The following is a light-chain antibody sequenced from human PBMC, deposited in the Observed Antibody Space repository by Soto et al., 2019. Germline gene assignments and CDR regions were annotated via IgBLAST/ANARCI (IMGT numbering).Light chain of an antibody. Sequence: EIQMTQSPSTLSASVGDRVTITCRASQSISSWLAWYQQKPGQAPKLLIYKASSLESGVPSRFSGSGSGTEFTLTISSLQPDDFATYYCQQYNRYSENTFGQGTKLEIK. CDR3: QQYNRYSENT. CDR1: QSISSW. J-gene: IGKJ2*01. V-gene: IGKV1-5*03. CDR2: KAS.